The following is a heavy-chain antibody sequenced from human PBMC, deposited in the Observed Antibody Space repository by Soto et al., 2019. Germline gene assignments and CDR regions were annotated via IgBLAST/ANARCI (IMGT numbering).Heavy chain of an antibody. V-gene: IGHV4-31*03. CDR3: ARDTPYNWFDP. J-gene: IGHJ5*02. CDR1: DGSISSGGYY. Sequence: PSETLSLTCTVSDGSISSGGYYWSWIRPHPGKGLEWIGYIYYSGSTYYNPSLKSRVTISVDTSKNQFSLKLSSVTAADTAVYYCARDTPYNWFDPWGQGTLVTVSS. CDR2: IYYSGST.